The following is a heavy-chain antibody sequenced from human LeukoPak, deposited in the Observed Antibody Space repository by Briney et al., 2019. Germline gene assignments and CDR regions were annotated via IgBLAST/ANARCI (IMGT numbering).Heavy chain of an antibody. J-gene: IGHJ5*02. Sequence: ASVKVSCKASGGTFSSYAISWVRQAPGQGLEWMGGIIPIFGTANYVQKFQGRVTITADESTSTAYMELSSLRSEDTAVYYCARFIFRYYDFWSGYHNWFDPWGQGTLVTVSS. CDR3: ARFIFRYYDFWSGYHNWFDP. CDR2: IIPIFGTA. V-gene: IGHV1-69*13. D-gene: IGHD3-3*01. CDR1: GGTFSSYA.